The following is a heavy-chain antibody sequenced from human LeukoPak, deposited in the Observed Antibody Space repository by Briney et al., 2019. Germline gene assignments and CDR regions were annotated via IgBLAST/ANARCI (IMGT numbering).Heavy chain of an antibody. J-gene: IGHJ6*03. V-gene: IGHV3-9*01. CDR3: AKGQSYYYYYMDV. Sequence: PGGSLRLSCAASGFTFDDYAMHWVRQAPGKGLEWVSGISWNSGSIGYAGSVKGRFTISRDNAKNSLYLQMNSLRAEDTALYYCAKGQSYYYYYMDVWGKGTTVTVSS. CDR1: GFTFDDYA. CDR2: ISWNSGSI.